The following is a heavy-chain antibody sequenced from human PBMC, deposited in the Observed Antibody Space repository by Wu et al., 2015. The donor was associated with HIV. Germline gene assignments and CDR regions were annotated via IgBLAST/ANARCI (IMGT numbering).Heavy chain of an antibody. Sequence: QVQLVQSGAEVKKPGSSVKVSCKASGGTFSSYAISWVRQAPGQGLEWMGGIIPIFGTANYAQKFQGRVTITTDESTSTAYMELSSLRSEDTAVYYCAGEFGDIVVVPAARGWDYYYGMGRRWGQGTDGHRLL. V-gene: IGHV1-69*05. D-gene: IGHD2-2*01. J-gene: IGHJ6*02. CDR2: IIPIFGTA. CDR1: GGTFSSYA. CDR3: AGEFGDIVVVPAARGWDYYYGMGRR.